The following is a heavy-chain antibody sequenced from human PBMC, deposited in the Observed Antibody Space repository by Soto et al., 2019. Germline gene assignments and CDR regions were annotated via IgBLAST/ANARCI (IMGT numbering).Heavy chain of an antibody. CDR3: AKGVYYYDSENAFDI. CDR2: INAGYGNT. V-gene: IGHV1-3*01. CDR1: GYTFSSYA. J-gene: IGHJ3*02. D-gene: IGHD3-22*01. Sequence: GASVKVSCKASGYTFSSYAMHWVRQAPGQRLEWMGWINAGYGNTKSSQKFQDRVTISRDTSASTAYMELTSLRSEDTAVYYCAKGVYYYDSENAFDIWGQGTMVTVSS.